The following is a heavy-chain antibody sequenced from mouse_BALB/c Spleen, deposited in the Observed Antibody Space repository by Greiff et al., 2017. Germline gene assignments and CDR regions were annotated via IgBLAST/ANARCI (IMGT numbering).Heavy chain of an antibody. CDR2: IWGDGST. J-gene: IGHJ4*01. CDR3: ARDLKGWLLRGAMDY. Sequence: VQLKESGPGLVAPSQSLSITCTVSGFSLTGYGVNWVRQPPGKGLEWLGMIWGDGSTDYNSALKSRLSISKDNSKSQVFLKMNSLQTDDTARYYCARDLKGWLLRGAMDYWGQGTSVTVSS. V-gene: IGHV2-6-7*01. CDR1: GFSLTGYG. D-gene: IGHD2-3*01.